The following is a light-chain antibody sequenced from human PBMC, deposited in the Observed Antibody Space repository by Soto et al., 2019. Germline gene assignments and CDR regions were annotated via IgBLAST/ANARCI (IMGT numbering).Light chain of an antibody. V-gene: IGLV1-44*01. Sequence: QSVLTQPPSASGTPGQRVTISCSGSSPNIRSNTVNWYQQLPGTAPKLLIHSNDQRPSGAPDRFSGSKSGTSASLAISGLQSEDEADYYCAAWDDSLSGWVFGEGTKLTVL. CDR2: SND. CDR3: AAWDDSLSGWV. CDR1: SPNIRSNT. J-gene: IGLJ3*02.